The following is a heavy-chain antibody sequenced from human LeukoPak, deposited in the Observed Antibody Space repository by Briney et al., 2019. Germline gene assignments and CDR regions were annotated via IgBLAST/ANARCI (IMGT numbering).Heavy chain of an antibody. CDR2: ISAYNGNT. D-gene: IGHD6-13*01. CDR1: GYTFTSYG. Sequence: ASVKVSCEASGYTFTSYGISWVRQAPGQGLEWMGWISAYNGNTNYAQKLQGRVTMTTDTSTSTAYMELRSLRSDDTAVYYCVSSGSSWYYFDYWGQGTLVTVSS. J-gene: IGHJ4*02. V-gene: IGHV1-18*01. CDR3: VSSGSSWYYFDY.